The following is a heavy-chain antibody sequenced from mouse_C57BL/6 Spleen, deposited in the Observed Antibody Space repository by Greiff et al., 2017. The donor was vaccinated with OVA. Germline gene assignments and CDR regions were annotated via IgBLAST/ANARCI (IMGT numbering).Heavy chain of an antibody. Sequence: EVQLQQSGAELVRPGASVKLSCTASGFTIKDDYMHWVKQRPEQGLEWIGWIDPENGDTEYASKFQGKATITADTSSNTAYLQLSSLTSEDTAVYYCTPIYDGYYVGYWGQGTTLTVAS. CDR1: GFTIKDDY. J-gene: IGHJ2*01. CDR3: TPIYDGYYVGY. D-gene: IGHD2-3*01. CDR2: IDPENGDT. V-gene: IGHV14-4*01.